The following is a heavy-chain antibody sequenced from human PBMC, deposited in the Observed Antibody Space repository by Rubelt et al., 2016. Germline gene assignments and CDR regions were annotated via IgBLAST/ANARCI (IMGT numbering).Heavy chain of an antibody. J-gene: IGHJ4*02. Sequence: QVTLRESGPALVNPTQTLTLTCTFSGFSLSTSGMCVSWIRHPPGQALAWLARIDWDDDKYYSTPLKTRLTISKDTPKNQVVLTMSNMDPVDTATYYCARLVAGLPFDYWGQGSLVTVSS. CDR1: GFSLSTSGMC. CDR3: ARLVAGLPFDY. V-gene: IGHV2-70*15. D-gene: IGHD6-19*01. CDR2: IDWDDDK.